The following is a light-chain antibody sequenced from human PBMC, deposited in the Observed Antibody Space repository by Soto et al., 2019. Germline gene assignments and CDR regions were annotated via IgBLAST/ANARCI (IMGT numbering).Light chain of an antibody. Sequence: EIVLTQSPATQSLSPGERATLSGRGSQSVSSYLAWYQQKPGQAPRLLIYDASNRATGIPARFSGSGSGTDFTLTISSLEPEDFAVYYCQQRSNWPLLTFGGGTKVEIK. CDR2: DAS. V-gene: IGKV3-11*01. J-gene: IGKJ4*01. CDR1: QSVSSY. CDR3: QQRSNWPLLT.